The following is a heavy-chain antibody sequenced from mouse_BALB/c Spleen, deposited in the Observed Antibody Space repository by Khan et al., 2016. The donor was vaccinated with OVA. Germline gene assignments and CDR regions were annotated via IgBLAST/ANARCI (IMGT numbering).Heavy chain of an antibody. Sequence: QVQLQQSGAELAKPGASVKMSCKASGYTFINYWILWVKQRPGQGLEWIGYIKPSNGYTEYNQNFKVKATCTADKSSSTAYMQLSSLTSEHSAVYYCARRGLRWDFDYWGQGTTLTVSS. D-gene: IGHD1-1*01. V-gene: IGHV1-7*01. CDR3: ARRGLRWDFDY. CDR1: GYTFINYW. CDR2: IKPSNGYT. J-gene: IGHJ2*01.